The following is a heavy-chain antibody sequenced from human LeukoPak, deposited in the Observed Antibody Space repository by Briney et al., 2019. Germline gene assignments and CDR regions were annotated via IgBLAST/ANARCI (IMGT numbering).Heavy chain of an antibody. V-gene: IGHV3-74*01. CDR2: IASDGSST. D-gene: IGHD3-22*01. J-gene: IGHJ3*02. CDR3: ARDLARSYYDRQRTAGDAFDI. CDR1: GFTFSSYW. Sequence: GGSLRLSCAASGFTFSSYWMNWVRQAPGKGLVWVSRIASDGSSTTYADSVKGRFSISRDNAKNTLYLQMNSPRVEDTAVYYCARDLARSYYDRQRTAGDAFDIWGQGTMVTVSS.